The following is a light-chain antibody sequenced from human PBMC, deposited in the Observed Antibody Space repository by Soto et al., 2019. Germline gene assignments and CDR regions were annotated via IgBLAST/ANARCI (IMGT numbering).Light chain of an antibody. CDR2: DAS. CDR1: QSISSW. CDR3: QQYNSYSLT. V-gene: IGKV1-5*01. Sequence: DIQMTQSPSTLSASVGDRVTITCRASQSISSWLAWYQQKPGKAPKLLIYDASSLESGVPSRFSGSESGTEFTLTISSLQPDDFATYYCQQYNSYSLTFGGGTKVDTK. J-gene: IGKJ4*01.